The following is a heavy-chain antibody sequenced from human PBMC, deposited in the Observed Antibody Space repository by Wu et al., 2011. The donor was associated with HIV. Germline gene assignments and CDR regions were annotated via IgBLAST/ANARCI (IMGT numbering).Heavy chain of an antibody. CDR1: GGTFSSSA. Sequence: QVQLVQSGAEVKKPGSSVKVSCKASGGTFSSSAISWVRQAPGQGLEWMGGIIPIFNTTNYAQKFQGRVTITADKSTSTAYMELSSPRSEDTAVYYCAKAGGHNLTDYYYYMDIWAKGPRHRLL. V-gene: IGHV1-69*14. D-gene: IGHD1-1*01. J-gene: IGHJ6*03. CDR2: IIPIFNTT. CDR3: AKAGGHNLTDYYYYMDI.